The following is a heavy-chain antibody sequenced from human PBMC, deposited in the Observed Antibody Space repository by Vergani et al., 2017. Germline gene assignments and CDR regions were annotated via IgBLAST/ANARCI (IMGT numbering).Heavy chain of an antibody. Sequence: QVQLVQSGAEVKKPGSSVKVSCKASGGTFSSYAISWVRQAPGQGLEWMGGIIPIFGTANYAQKFQGRVTITADESTSTAYMELSSVRSGDKAVYYCAGGIAARRRALDYWGQGTLVTVSS. J-gene: IGHJ4*02. V-gene: IGHV1-69*01. CDR3: AGGIAARRRALDY. CDR2: IIPIFGTA. CDR1: GGTFSSYA. D-gene: IGHD6-6*01.